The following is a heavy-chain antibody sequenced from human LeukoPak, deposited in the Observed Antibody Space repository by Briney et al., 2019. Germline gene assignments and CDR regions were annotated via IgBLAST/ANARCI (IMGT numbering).Heavy chain of an antibody. D-gene: IGHD4-17*01. CDR1: GFSLSTSGVG. J-gene: IGHJ3*02. V-gene: IGHV2-5*02. CDR2: IYWDDDK. CDR3: AHGNGDQYAFDI. Sequence: ESGPTPVKPTQTLTLTCTFSGFSLSTSGVGVGWIRQPPGKALEWLALIYWDDDKRYSPSLKSRLTITKDTSKNQVVLTMTNMDPVDTATYDCAHGNGDQYAFDIWGQGTMVTVSS.